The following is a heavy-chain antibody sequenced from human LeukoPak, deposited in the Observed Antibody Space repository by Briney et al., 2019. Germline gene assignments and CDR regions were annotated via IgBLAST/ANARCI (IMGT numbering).Heavy chain of an antibody. CDR1: GYTFTSYG. CDR3: ASRILSRGAFDI. Sequence: ASVKVSCKASGYTFTSYGISWVRQAPGQGLEWMGWISAYNGNTNYAQKLQGRVTMTTDTSTSTAYMELRSLRSDDTAVYYCASRILSRGAFDIWGQGTMVTVSS. V-gene: IGHV1-18*01. J-gene: IGHJ3*02. CDR2: ISAYNGNT. D-gene: IGHD3-10*01.